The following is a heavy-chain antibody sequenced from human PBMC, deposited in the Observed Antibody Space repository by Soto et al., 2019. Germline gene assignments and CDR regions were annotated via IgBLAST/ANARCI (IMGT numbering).Heavy chain of an antibody. V-gene: IGHV4-39*01. J-gene: IGHJ5*02. Sequence: QLQLQESGPGLVKPSETLSLTCTVSGGSISSSSYYWGWIRQPPGKGLEWIGSIYYSGSTYYNPSLKSRVTISVDTSKNQFSLKLSSVTAADTAVYYCARGLGATAPNWFDPWGQGTLVTVSS. CDR3: ARGLGATAPNWFDP. CDR1: GGSISSSSYY. D-gene: IGHD1-26*01. CDR2: IYYSGST.